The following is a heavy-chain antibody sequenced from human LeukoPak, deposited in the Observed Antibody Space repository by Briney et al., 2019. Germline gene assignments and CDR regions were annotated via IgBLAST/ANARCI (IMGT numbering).Heavy chain of an antibody. Sequence: PGGSLRLPCAASGFTVSNNFMTWVRQAPGKGPECVSVIYSGGNTYYADSVKGRFTISRDNSKNTLYLQMNSLRAEDTAVYYCARKSDSVMVRGGDCWGQGALVIVSA. CDR2: IYSGGNT. J-gene: IGHJ4*02. V-gene: IGHV3-66*01. CDR3: ARKSDSVMVRGGDC. CDR1: GFTVSNNF. D-gene: IGHD3-10*01.